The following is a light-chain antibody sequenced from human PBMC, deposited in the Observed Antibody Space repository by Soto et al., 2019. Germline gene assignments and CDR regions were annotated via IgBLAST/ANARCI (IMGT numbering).Light chain of an antibody. V-gene: IGLV2-11*01. J-gene: IGLJ3*02. CDR3: CSYAGSYTWV. Sequence: SALTQPRSVSGSLGQSVTISCTGTSSDVGGYNYVSWYQHHPGKAPKLMIYDVSKRPSGVPDRFSGSKSGNTASLTISGLQAEDEADYYCCSYAGSYTWVFGGGTKVTVL. CDR1: SSDVGGYNY. CDR2: DVS.